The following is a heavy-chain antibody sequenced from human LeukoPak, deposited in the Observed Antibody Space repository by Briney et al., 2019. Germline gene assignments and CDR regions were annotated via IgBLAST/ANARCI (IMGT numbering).Heavy chain of an antibody. CDR2: VYSSGS. V-gene: IGHV4-4*07. CDR3: ARELDHSSNWFDP. CDR1: GGSFTSYY. D-gene: IGHD1-14*01. Sequence: SETLSLTCTVSGGSFTSYYWSWLRLPAGKGLQWIGRVYSSGSSYNPSLKSRVTISIDTSENQFSLKLDSVTAADTAVYFCARELDHSSNWFDPWGQGALVTVSS. J-gene: IGHJ5*02.